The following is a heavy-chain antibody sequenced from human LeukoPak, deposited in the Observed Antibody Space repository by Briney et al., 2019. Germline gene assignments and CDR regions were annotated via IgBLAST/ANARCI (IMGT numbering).Heavy chain of an antibody. Sequence: SETLSLTCTVSGGSISSYYWSWIRQPPGKGLEWIGYIYYSGSTNYNPSLKSRVTISVDTSKNQFSLKLSSVTAADTAVYYCARNIHSGRNYYYYMDVWGKGTTVTVSS. CDR2: IYYSGST. V-gene: IGHV4-59*01. CDR1: GGSISSYY. J-gene: IGHJ6*03. D-gene: IGHD2-15*01. CDR3: ARNIHSGRNYYYYMDV.